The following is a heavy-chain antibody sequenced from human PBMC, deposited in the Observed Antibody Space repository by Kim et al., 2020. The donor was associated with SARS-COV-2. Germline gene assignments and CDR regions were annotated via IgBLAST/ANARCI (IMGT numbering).Heavy chain of an antibody. J-gene: IGHJ6*02. D-gene: IGHD5-18*01. Sequence: PPHKSRVTISVDTSKNQFSLKLSSVTAADTAVYYCARDSIQLGYYYGMDVWGQGTTVTVSS. V-gene: IGHV4-59*01. CDR3: ARDSIQLGYYYGMDV.